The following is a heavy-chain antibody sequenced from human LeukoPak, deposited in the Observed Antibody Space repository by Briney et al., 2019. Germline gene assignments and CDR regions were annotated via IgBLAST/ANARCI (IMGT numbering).Heavy chain of an antibody. J-gene: IGHJ4*02. V-gene: IGHV4-38-2*01. CDR2: IYHSGST. Sequence: SETLSLTCAVSGYSISSGYYWGWIRPPPGKGREWIGIIYHSGSTYYNPSLKSRVTISVDTSKNQFSLKLSSVTAADTAVYYCARVGGWLVRRQGVVFDHWGQGTLVTVSS. CDR1: GYSISSGYY. CDR3: ARVGGWLVRRQGVVFDH. D-gene: IGHD6-19*01.